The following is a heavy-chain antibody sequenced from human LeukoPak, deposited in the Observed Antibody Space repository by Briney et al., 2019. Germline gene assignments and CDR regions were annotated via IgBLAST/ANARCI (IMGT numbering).Heavy chain of an antibody. CDR1: GFTFSSYG. Sequence: GGSLRLSCAASGFTFSSYGMHWVRQAAGKGLEWVAVIWYDGSNKYYADSVKGRFTISRDNSKNTLYLQMNSLRAEDTAVYYCARDHSYLIDYWGQGTLVTVSS. J-gene: IGHJ4*02. D-gene: IGHD3-16*02. V-gene: IGHV3-33*01. CDR2: IWYDGSNK. CDR3: ARDHSYLIDY.